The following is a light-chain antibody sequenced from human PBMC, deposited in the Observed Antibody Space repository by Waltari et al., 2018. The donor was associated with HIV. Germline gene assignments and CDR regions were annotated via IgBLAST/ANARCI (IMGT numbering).Light chain of an antibody. CDR3: AAWDDSVNGLV. V-gene: IGLV1-44*01. Sequence: QSVLTQPPSASGTAGQRVTISCSGTSSNIGSNPVNWYQQLPGTAPKLLIYHNSQRPSGVPDRFSGSKSGTSASLAISGLQSEDEADYYCAAWDDSVNGLVFGGGTKLTV. CDR2: HNS. J-gene: IGLJ3*02. CDR1: SSNIGSNP.